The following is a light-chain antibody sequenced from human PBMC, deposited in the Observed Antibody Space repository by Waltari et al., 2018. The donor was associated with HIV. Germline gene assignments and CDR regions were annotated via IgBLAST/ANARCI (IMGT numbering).Light chain of an antibody. Sequence: QSALPHPASVSGSPGQWITIPCPGTTSDFGVFNYVSWYQQHPGKAPKLMIYEVSNRPSGVSNRFSGSKSGNTASLTISGLQAEDEADYYCSSYTTRNTRVFGGGTTLTVL. J-gene: IGLJ3*02. V-gene: IGLV2-14*01. CDR2: EVS. CDR3: SSYTTRNTRV. CDR1: TSDFGVFNY.